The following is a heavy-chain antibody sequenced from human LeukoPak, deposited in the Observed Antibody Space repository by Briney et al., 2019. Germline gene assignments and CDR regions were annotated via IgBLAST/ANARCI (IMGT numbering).Heavy chain of an antibody. CDR2: IYYSGST. D-gene: IGHD1-26*01. CDR3: ARRDGTY. CDR1: GGSISSYY. J-gene: IGHJ4*02. V-gene: IGHV4-59*08. Sequence: PSETLSLTCTVSGGSISSYYWSWIRQPPGKGLEWIGYIYYSGSTNYNPSLKSRVTISVDTSKNQFSLKLSSVTAADTAVYYCARRDGTYWGQGTLVTVSS.